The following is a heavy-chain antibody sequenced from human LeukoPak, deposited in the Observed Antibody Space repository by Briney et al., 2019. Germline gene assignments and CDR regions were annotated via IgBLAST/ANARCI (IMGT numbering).Heavy chain of an antibody. D-gene: IGHD5-18*01. CDR1: GFTFSTYC. Sequence: GGSLRLSCAASGFTFSTYCMHWVRQAPGKGLEWVSAISGSGGNTYYADSVKGRFTISRDNSKTTLYLQMNSLRAEDTAVYYCAKSFTALGPFDYWGQGTLVTVSS. J-gene: IGHJ4*02. CDR3: AKSFTALGPFDY. V-gene: IGHV3-23*01. CDR2: ISGSGGNT.